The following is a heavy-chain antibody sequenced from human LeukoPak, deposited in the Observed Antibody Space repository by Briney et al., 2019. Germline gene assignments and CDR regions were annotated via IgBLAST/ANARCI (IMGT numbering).Heavy chain of an antibody. D-gene: IGHD3-22*01. CDR1: GGSISSYY. J-gene: IGHJ4*02. Sequence: SETLSLTCTVSGGSISSYYWSWIRQPAGKGLEWIGRIYTSGSTYYNPSLKSRVTISVDTSKNQFSLKLSSVTAADTAVYYCARAIGATMIVVALFDYWGQGTLVTVSS. CDR2: IYTSGST. CDR3: ARAIGATMIVVALFDY. V-gene: IGHV4-4*07.